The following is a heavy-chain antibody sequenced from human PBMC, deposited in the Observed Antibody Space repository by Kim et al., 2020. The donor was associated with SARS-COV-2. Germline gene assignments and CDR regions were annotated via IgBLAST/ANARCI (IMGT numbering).Heavy chain of an antibody. V-gene: IGHV3-30*18. CDR2: ISYDGSNK. CDR1: GFTFSSYG. CDR3: AKPRGDSSSWYYAEDLGDY. J-gene: IGHJ4*02. Sequence: GGSLRLSCAASGFTFSSYGMHWVRQAPGKGLEWVAVISYDGSNKYYADSVKGRFTISRDNSKNTLYLQMNSLRAEDTAVYYCAKPRGDSSSWYYAEDLGDYWGQGTLVTVSS. D-gene: IGHD6-13*01.